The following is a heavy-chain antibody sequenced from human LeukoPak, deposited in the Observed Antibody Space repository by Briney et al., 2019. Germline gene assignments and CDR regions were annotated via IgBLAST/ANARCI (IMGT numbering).Heavy chain of an antibody. D-gene: IGHD3-22*01. J-gene: IGHJ4*02. CDR3: AKDQPYYYDSSGSAPYFDY. CDR1: GFTFSSYG. Sequence: PGGSLRLSCAASGFTFSSYGMHWVRQAPGKGLEWVAFIRYDGSNKYYADSVKGRFIISRDNSKNTLYLQMNSLRAEDTAVYYCAKDQPYYYDSSGSAPYFDYWGQGTLVTVSS. CDR2: IRYDGSNK. V-gene: IGHV3-30*02.